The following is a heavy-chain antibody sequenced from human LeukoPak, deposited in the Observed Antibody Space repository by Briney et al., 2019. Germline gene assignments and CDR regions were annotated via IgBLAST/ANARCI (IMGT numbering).Heavy chain of an antibody. Sequence: SGTLSLTCTVSGYSITSGYYWVWIRQPPGKGLEWIGAVYHSGNTYYNPSLKSRVAISVDTSKNQFSLKLYSVTAADTAVYFCARSGPYYYHYLDVWGKGTTVTVSS. CDR2: VYHSGNT. V-gene: IGHV4-38-2*02. CDR1: GYSITSGYY. CDR3: ARSGPYYYHYLDV. J-gene: IGHJ6*03. D-gene: IGHD3-10*01.